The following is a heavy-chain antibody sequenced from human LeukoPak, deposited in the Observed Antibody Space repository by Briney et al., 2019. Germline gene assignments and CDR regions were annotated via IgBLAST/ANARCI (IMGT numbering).Heavy chain of an antibody. CDR1: GLSFSNCW. Sequence: GGSLRLSCAASGLSFSNCWMSWVRQAPGKGLEWVATIKHDGSERYYVNSVKGRFTISRDNAKNSLYLQMNSLRVEDTAVYYCAKFDYARFDPWGQGTLVTVSS. J-gene: IGHJ5*02. CDR3: AKFDYARFDP. V-gene: IGHV3-7*01. D-gene: IGHD4-17*01. CDR2: IKHDGSER.